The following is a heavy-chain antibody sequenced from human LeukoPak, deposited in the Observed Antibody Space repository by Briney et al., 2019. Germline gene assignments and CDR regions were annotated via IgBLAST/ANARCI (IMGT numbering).Heavy chain of an antibody. V-gene: IGHV3-23*01. CDR3: GKTTAGYSSGQKPAWPVDY. CDR1: GFTFGSFA. D-gene: IGHD5-18*01. J-gene: IGHJ4*02. CDR2: IFGSGGSP. Sequence: GGSLGLSCEASGFTFGSFAMYWVRQAPGKGLDWIAGIFGSGGSPHYADSVKGRFTISRDNSKNTVYLQINSLRAEDTAVYYCGKTTAGYSSGQKPAWPVDYWGQGTLVTVSS.